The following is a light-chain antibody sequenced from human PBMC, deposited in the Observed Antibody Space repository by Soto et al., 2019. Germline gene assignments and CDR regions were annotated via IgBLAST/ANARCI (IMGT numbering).Light chain of an antibody. CDR3: QQSYSTPWT. Sequence: ETVLTQSPGTLSLSPGERATLSCRASQSISSTHLAWYQQKSGQAPRLLIYGASSRATGIPDRFSGSGSGTDFTLTITRLEPEDFATYFCQQSYSTPWTFGQGTKVEIK. CDR2: GAS. V-gene: IGKV3-20*01. CDR1: QSISSTH. J-gene: IGKJ1*01.